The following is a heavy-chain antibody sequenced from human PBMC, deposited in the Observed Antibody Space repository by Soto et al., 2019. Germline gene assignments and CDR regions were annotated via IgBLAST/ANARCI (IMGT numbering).Heavy chain of an antibody. CDR3: ARRGGGYSYVGWFDP. CDR1: GGSFSGYY. J-gene: IGHJ5*02. D-gene: IGHD5-18*01. Sequence: QVQLQQWGAGLLKPSETLSLTCAVYGGSFSGYYWSWIRQPPGKGLEWIGEINHSGSTNYNPSLKSRVTIXXDXSXXQFSLKLSSVTAADTAVYYCARRGGGYSYVGWFDPWGQGTLVTVSS. CDR2: INHSGST. V-gene: IGHV4-34*01.